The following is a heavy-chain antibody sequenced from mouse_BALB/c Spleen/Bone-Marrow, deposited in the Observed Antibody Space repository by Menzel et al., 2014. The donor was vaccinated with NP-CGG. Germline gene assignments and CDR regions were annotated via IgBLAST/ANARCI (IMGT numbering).Heavy chain of an antibody. V-gene: IGHV1-9*01. CDR3: ARGNPFDF. Sequence: VQLQQSGGELMKPGASVKISCKATGYTFSNYWIQWVKQRPGHGPEWIGEILPGSDNTNYNEKFKGKATFTADTSSSTAYMQPSSLTSEDSAVYYCARGNPFDFWGQGTTLTVSS. CDR2: ILPGSDNT. J-gene: IGHJ2*01. CDR1: GYTFSNYW.